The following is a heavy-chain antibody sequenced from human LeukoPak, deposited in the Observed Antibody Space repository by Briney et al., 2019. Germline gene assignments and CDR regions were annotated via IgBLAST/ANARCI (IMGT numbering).Heavy chain of an antibody. D-gene: IGHD5-18*01. CDR2: IYHSGST. CDR1: GHSISSGYY. V-gene: IGHV4-38-2*01. CDR3: ARRRIQLWPIGPNYFDY. J-gene: IGHJ4*02. Sequence: PSETLSLTCAVSGHSISSGYYWGWVRQPPGKGLEWIGSIYHSGSTFYNPSLKSRVTISVDTSKNQFFLKLSSVTAADTAVYYCARRRIQLWPIGPNYFDYWGQGTLVTVSS.